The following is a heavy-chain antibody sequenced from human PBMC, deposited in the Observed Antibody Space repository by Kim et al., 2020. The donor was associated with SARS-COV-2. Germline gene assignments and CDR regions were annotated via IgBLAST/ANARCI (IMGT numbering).Heavy chain of an antibody. J-gene: IGHJ5*02. D-gene: IGHD3-22*01. CDR1: GYTFTSYG. Sequence: ASVKVSCKASGYTFTSYGISWVRQAPGQGLEWMGWISAYNGNTNYAQKLQGRVTMTTDTSTSTAYMELRSLRSDDTAVYYCARVCARKEWLLRHNWFDPWGQGTLVTVSS. CDR2: ISAYNGNT. V-gene: IGHV1-18*04. CDR3: ARVCARKEWLLRHNWFDP.